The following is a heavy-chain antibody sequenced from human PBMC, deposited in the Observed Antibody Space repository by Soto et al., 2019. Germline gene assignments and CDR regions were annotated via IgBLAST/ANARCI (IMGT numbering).Heavy chain of an antibody. Sequence: SETLSLTCTVSGGSISSGGYYWSWIRQHPGKGLEWIGYIYYSGSTYYNPSLKSRVTISVDTSKNQFPLKLSSVTAADTAVYYCARNRLRGPFGGPYDFDYWGQGTLVTVSS. CDR3: ARNRLRGPFGGPYDFDY. D-gene: IGHD3-16*01. CDR1: GGSISSGGYY. J-gene: IGHJ4*02. CDR2: IYYSGST. V-gene: IGHV4-31*03.